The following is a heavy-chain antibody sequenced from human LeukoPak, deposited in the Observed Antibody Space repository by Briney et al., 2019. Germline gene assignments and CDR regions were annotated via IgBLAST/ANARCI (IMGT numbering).Heavy chain of an antibody. D-gene: IGHD3-10*01. CDR3: TTGPLWFGEPYYFDY. CDR1: GFTFSNAW. Sequence: GGSLRLSCAASGFTFSNAWMSWVRQAPGKGLEWVGRIKSKTDGGTTDYAAPVKGRFTISRDDSKNTLYLQMNSLKTEDTAVYYCTTGPLWFGEPYYFDYWGQGTLVTVSS. J-gene: IGHJ4*02. V-gene: IGHV3-15*01. CDR2: IKSKTDGGTT.